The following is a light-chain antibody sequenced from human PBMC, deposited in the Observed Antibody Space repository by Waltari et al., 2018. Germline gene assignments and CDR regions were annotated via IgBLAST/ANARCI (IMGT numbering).Light chain of an antibody. CDR1: QSVSSSY. CDR3: QQYGSSPSWT. CDR2: GAS. V-gene: IGKV3-20*01. J-gene: IGKJ1*01. Sequence: EIVLTQSPGTLSLSPGERATLSCRASQSVSSSYLAWYQQKPGQAPRLLIYGASSRATGIPDRVSGSGSGTDFTLTISRLEPEDCAVYYCQQYGSSPSWTFGQGTKVEIK.